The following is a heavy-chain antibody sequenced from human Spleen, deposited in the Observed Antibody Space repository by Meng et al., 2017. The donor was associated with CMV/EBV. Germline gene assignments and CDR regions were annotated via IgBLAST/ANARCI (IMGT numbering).Heavy chain of an antibody. D-gene: IGHD3-3*01. CDR2: INTYNGDT. CDR3: ARDPAVFGVINGYYFDY. V-gene: IGHV1-18*01. Sequence: ASVKVSCKASGYTLSNYGVSWVRQAPGQGLQWMGYINTYNGDTNYAPRFQGRVTMTRDTSTNTAYLELRSLRSDDTAVYYCARDPAVFGVINGYYFDYWGQGSLVTVSS. J-gene: IGHJ4*02. CDR1: GYTLSNYG.